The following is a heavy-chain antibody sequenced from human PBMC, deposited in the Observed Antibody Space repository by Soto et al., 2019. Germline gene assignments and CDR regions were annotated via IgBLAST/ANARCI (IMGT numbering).Heavy chain of an antibody. J-gene: IGHJ4*02. CDR1: GGSFSGYY. CDR2: INHSGST. D-gene: IGHD6-6*01. Sequence: KASETLSLTCAVYGGSFSGYYWSWIRQPPGKGLEWIGEINHSGSTNYNPSLKSRVTISVDTSKNQFSLKLSSVTAADTAVYYCARAGRIAARPFNYWGQGTLVTVSS. CDR3: ARAGRIAARPFNY. V-gene: IGHV4-34*01.